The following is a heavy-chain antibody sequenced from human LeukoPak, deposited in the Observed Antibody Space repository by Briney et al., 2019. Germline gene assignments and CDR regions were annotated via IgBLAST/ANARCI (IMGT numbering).Heavy chain of an antibody. Sequence: ASVKVSCKASGGTFSSYGISWVRQAPGQGLEWMGWISPIFGTANYAQKFQGRVTITADTSTSTAYMELSSLRPEGTACDYCAKPPDYSGSGSYYREPYYTDVWGKGTTLTASS. D-gene: IGHD3-10*01. CDR2: ISPIFGTA. V-gene: IGHV1-69*06. J-gene: IGHJ6*03. CDR1: GGTFSSYG. CDR3: AKPPDYSGSGSYYREPYYTDV.